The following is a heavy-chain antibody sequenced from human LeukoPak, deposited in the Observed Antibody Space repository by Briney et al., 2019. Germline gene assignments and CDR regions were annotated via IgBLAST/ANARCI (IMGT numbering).Heavy chain of an antibody. D-gene: IGHD5-12*01. CDR1: GGTFSSYA. V-gene: IGHV1-69*04. J-gene: IGHJ4*02. Sequence: ASVKVSCKASGGTFSSYAISWVRQAPGQGLEWMGRIIPILGIANYAQKFQGRVTITADKSTSTAYMELSSLRSEDTAVYYCARDLLRRDGYNPFDYWGQGTLVTVSS. CDR3: ARDLLRRDGYNPFDY. CDR2: IIPILGIA.